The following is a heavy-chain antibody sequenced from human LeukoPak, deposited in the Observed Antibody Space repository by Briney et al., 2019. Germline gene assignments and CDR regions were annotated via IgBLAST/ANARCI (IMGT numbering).Heavy chain of an antibody. CDR2: INPSGGST. CDR3: ARGIKLRYFDWVSQGVLGDDAFDI. Sequence: ASVKVSCKASGYTFTSYYMHWVRQAPGQGLEWMGIINPSGGSTSYAQKFQGRVTMTRDMSTSTVYMELSSLRSEDTAVYYCARGIKLRYFDWVSQGVLGDDAFDIWGQGTMVTVSS. V-gene: IGHV1-46*01. D-gene: IGHD3-9*01. J-gene: IGHJ3*02. CDR1: GYTFTSYY.